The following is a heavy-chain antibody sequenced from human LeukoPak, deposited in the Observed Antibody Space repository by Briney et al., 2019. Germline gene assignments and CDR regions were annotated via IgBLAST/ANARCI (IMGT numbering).Heavy chain of an antibody. V-gene: IGHV4-30-4*01. CDR3: ARDWGTYFDY. D-gene: IGHD7-27*01. CDR1: GGSISSGDYY. J-gene: IGHJ4*02. Sequence: PSETLSLTCTVSGGSISSGDYYWSWIRQPPGKGLEWIGYIYYSGSTYYNPSLESRLTMSVDTSKNQFSLHLTSVTAADAAVYYCARDWGTYFDYWGQGTLVTVSS. CDR2: IYYSGST.